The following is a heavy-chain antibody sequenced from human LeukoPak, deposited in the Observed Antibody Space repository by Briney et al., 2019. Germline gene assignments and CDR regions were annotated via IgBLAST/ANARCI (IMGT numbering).Heavy chain of an antibody. CDR1: GFTFNNLG. V-gene: IGHV3-30*03. J-gene: IGHJ4*02. Sequence: GMSLRLSCAASGFTFNNLGMHWVRQAPGKGLEWVSVISYSGSVQFYADSVKGRFTISRDASKNTVHLQMNSLRVEDTAVYYCARSPRDSRDWTGTLDYWGQGALVTVSS. CDR3: ARSPRDSRDWTGTLDY. D-gene: IGHD3-22*01. CDR2: ISYSGSVQ.